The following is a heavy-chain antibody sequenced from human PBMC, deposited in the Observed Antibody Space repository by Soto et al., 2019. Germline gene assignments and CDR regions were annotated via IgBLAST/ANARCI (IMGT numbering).Heavy chain of an antibody. V-gene: IGHV3-21*01. CDR3: ARESEDLTSNFDY. CDR1: GLTFTRDS. CDR2: ISSTTNYI. Sequence: LGLSWAASGLTFTRDSMNWVRQAPGRGLEWVSSISSTTNYIYYADSMKGRFTVSRDNAKNSVYLEMNSLSAEDTALYYCARESEDLTSNFDYWGQGTLVTVSS. J-gene: IGHJ4*02.